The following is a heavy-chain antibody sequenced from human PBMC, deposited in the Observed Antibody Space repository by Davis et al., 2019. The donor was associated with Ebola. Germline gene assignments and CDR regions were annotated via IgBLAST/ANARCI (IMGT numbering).Heavy chain of an antibody. Sequence: SETLSLTCTVSGDSMSDYYYNWIRQPPGRGLEWIGNIYYSGTTNLNPSLKSRVTISGDTSKNQFSLKLNSVTAADTAVYYCAREYCSSTTCYFDTWGQGTLVTVSS. J-gene: IGHJ4*02. CDR3: AREYCSSTTCYFDT. D-gene: IGHD2-2*01. CDR1: GDSMSDYY. CDR2: IYYSGTT. V-gene: IGHV4-59*01.